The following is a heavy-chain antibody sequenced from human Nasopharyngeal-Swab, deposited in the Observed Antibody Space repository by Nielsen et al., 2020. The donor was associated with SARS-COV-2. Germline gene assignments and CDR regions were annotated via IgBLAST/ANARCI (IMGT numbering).Heavy chain of an antibody. CDR2: MNPDNGNT. D-gene: IGHD1-1*01. Sequence: ASVKVSCQASGYTFTNYDINWVRQATGQGLEWMGWMNPDNGNTGYAQKFQGRVTMTRNTSLNTAYMELSSLISEDTALYFGARERPHPYTRLWNGSSFSPWGQGTLVTVSS. CDR1: GYTFTNYD. CDR3: ARERPHPYTRLWNGSSFSP. V-gene: IGHV1-8*01. J-gene: IGHJ5*02.